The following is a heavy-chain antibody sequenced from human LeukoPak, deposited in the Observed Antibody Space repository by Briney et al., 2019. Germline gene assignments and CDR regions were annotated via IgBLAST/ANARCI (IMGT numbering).Heavy chain of an antibody. CDR2: ISSSSSTI. V-gene: IGHV3-48*02. Sequence: GGSLRLSCAGSGFTFSSYSMNWVRQAPGKGLEWVSYISSSSSTIYYADSVKGRFTISRDNAKNSLYLQMNSLRDEDTAVYYCARDPLYCSGGSCYFYGMDVWGQGTTVTVSS. J-gene: IGHJ6*02. CDR3: ARDPLYCSGGSCYFYGMDV. CDR1: GFTFSSYS. D-gene: IGHD2-15*01.